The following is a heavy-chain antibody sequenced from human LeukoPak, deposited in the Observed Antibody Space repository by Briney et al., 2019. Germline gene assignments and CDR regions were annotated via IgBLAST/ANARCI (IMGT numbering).Heavy chain of an antibody. V-gene: IGHV3-33*06. CDR3: AKGWAQYYYDSSGYSENYYMDV. D-gene: IGHD3-22*01. CDR2: IWYDGSNK. J-gene: IGHJ6*03. Sequence: GGSLRLSCAASGFTFSSYGMHWVRQAPGKGLEWVAVIWYDGSNKYYADSVKGRFTIPRDTPKNTLELQKNSRRGEETAVYYCAKGWAQYYYDSSGYSENYYMDVWGKGTMVTVSS. CDR1: GFTFSSYG.